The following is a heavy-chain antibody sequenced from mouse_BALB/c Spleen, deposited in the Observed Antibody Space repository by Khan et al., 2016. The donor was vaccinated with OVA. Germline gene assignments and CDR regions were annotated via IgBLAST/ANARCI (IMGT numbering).Heavy chain of an antibody. CDR2: IGYSGST. CDR1: GYSITSDYA. J-gene: IGHJ2*01. D-gene: IGHD1-1*01. CDR3: ASERLLLRYPDYFDY. Sequence: EVQLQESGPGLLKPSHSLSLTCTVTGYSITSDYAWYWIRQFPGNQLDWMAYIGYSGSTTYNPSLRSRISITRDTSKNQFFLQLNSVTTEDTATYYCASERLLLRYPDYFDYWGQGTTLTVSS. V-gene: IGHV3-2*02.